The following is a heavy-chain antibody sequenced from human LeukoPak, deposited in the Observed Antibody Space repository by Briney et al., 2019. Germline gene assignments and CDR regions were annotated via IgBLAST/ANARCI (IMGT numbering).Heavy chain of an antibody. J-gene: IGHJ4*02. Sequence: GGSLRLSCAASGFTFSSYWMSWVRQAPGKGLEWVAVIWYDGSLKYYADSAKGRFTISRDNSRNTLFLQMDTLRAEDTAVYYCAKEIVVAGQGVFDYWGQGTLVTVSS. D-gene: IGHD3-22*01. CDR2: IWYDGSLK. CDR3: AKEIVVAGQGVFDY. V-gene: IGHV3-33*02. CDR1: GFTFSSYW.